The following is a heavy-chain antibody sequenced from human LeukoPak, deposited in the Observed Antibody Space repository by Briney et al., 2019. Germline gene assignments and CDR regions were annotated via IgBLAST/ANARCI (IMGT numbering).Heavy chain of an antibody. Sequence: GGSLRLSXAASGFTVSSNYMSWVRQTPGKGLEWLSVIYSGGSTYYADSVKGRFTISRDNSKNTLYLQMNSLRAEDTAVYYCARDSPNCSSTSCDAFDIWGQGTMVTVSS. CDR3: ARDSPNCSSTSCDAFDI. J-gene: IGHJ3*02. CDR1: GFTVSSNY. V-gene: IGHV3-66*02. D-gene: IGHD2-2*01. CDR2: IYSGGST.